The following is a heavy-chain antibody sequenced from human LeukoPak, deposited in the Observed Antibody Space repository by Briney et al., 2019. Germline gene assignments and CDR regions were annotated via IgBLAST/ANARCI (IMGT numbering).Heavy chain of an antibody. CDR3: AKDPSVYYGDYIIR. CDR2: FSVNDKTT. V-gene: IGHV3-23*01. Sequence: PGGSLRLSCAASGFTFSSYATSWVRQAPGKGLEWVSGFSVNDKTTYYADSVKGRFTISRDNSKNTLYLQMSSLRVEDTAVYYCAKDPSVYYGDYIIRWGQGTLVLVSS. J-gene: IGHJ4*02. CDR1: GFTFSSYA. D-gene: IGHD4-17*01.